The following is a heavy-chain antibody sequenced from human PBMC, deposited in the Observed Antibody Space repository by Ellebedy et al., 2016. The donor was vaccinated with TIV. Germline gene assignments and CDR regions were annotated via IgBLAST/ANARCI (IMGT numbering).Heavy chain of an antibody. Sequence: GESLKISXAASGFTFSDYGMHCVRQAPGKGLEWVSVIKHDGSEEYSVDSAKGRFTISRDNSKSTLYLQMNSLRAEDTAVYYCARGWGARVYMAHLDYWGQGALVTVSS. CDR1: GFTFSDYG. J-gene: IGHJ4*02. CDR3: ARGWGARVYMAHLDY. V-gene: IGHV3-33*05. D-gene: IGHD3-16*01. CDR2: IKHDGSEE.